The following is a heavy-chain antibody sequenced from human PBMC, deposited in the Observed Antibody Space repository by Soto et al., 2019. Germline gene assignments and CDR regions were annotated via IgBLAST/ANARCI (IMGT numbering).Heavy chain of an antibody. CDR3: ARVIAAAGTNPNYFDY. Sequence: QVQLVQSGAEVKKPGASVKVSCKASGYTFTGYYMHWVRQAPGQGLEWMGWINPNSGGTNYAQKFQGWVTMTRDTSISTAYMELSRLRSDDTAVYYCARVIAAAGTNPNYFDYWGQGTLVTVSS. CDR1: GYTFTGYY. D-gene: IGHD6-13*01. V-gene: IGHV1-2*04. CDR2: INPNSGGT. J-gene: IGHJ4*02.